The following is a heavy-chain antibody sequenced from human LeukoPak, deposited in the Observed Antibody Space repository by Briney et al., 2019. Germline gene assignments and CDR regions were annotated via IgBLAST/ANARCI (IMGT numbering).Heavy chain of an antibody. CDR2: ISSSGSTI. J-gene: IGHJ6*03. CDR3: ARENYYYYYMDV. V-gene: IGHV3-11*04. Sequence: GGSLRLSCAASGFTFSDYYMSWIRQAPGKGLEWVSYISSSGSTIYYADSVKGRFTISRDNSKNTLYLQMNSLRAEDTAVYYCARENYYYYYMDVWGKGTTVTISS. CDR1: GFTFSDYY.